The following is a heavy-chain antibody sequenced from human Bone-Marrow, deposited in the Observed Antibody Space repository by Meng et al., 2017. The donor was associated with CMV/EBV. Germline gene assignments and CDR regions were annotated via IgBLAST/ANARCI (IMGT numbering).Heavy chain of an antibody. CDR2: IYHSGST. CDR3: ARGFICSSASCSNFDY. J-gene: IGHJ4*02. Sequence: GSLRLSCAVSGVSISSTTWWSWVRQSPGKGLEWIGEIYHSGSTNYNPSLMSRVTISVDKSKNQFSLKLRSVTAADTAVYFWARGFICSSASCSNFDYWGQGTLVTVSS. D-gene: IGHD2-2*01. CDR1: GVSISSTTW. V-gene: IGHV4-4*01.